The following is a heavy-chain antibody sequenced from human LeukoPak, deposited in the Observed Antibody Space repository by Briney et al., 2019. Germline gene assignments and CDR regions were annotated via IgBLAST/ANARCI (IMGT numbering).Heavy chain of an antibody. CDR2: IYYSGST. Sequence: SEILSLTCTVSGGSISSYYWSWIRKPPGMGLEWIGYIYYSGSTNYNPSLKSRVTISVDTSKNQFSLKLSSVTAADTAVYYCAKYYYGSGSYRYWGQGTLVTVSS. V-gene: IGHV4-59*01. CDR1: GGSISSYY. J-gene: IGHJ4*02. CDR3: AKYYYGSGSYRY. D-gene: IGHD3-10*01.